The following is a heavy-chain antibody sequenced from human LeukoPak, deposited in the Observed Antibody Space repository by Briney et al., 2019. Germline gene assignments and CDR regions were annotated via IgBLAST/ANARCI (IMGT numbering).Heavy chain of an antibody. CDR1: GYTFTSYD. D-gene: IGHD5-18*01. J-gene: IGHJ4*02. CDR2: MNPNSGNT. CDR3: ARGGRIQLYDLNDY. V-gene: IGHV1-8*01. Sequence: VASVKVSCKASGYTFTSYDINWVRQATGQGLEWMGWMNPNSGNTGYAQKFQGRVTMTRNTSISTAYMELSSLRSEDTAVYYCARGGRIQLYDLNDYWGQGTLVTVSS.